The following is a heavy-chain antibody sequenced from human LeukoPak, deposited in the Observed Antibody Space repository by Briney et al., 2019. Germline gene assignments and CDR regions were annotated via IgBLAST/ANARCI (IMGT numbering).Heavy chain of an antibody. V-gene: IGHV3-21*06. D-gene: IGHD3-10*01. CDR2: ISTRSSYI. CDR1: GFTFSSYS. J-gene: IGHJ4*02. CDR3: AARDSYGSGSYPIDY. Sequence: PGGSLRLSCAASGFTFSSYSMNWVRQAPGKGLEWVSSISTRSSYIYYADSVKGRFTISRDNARNSLYLQMSSLRADDTAVYYCAARDSYGSGSYPIDYWGQGTLVTVSS.